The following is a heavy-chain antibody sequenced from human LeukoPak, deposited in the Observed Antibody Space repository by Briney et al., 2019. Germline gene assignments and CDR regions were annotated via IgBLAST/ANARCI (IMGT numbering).Heavy chain of an antibody. Sequence: GASVKVSCTVSGYTLTELSMHWVRQAPGKGLEWMGGFDPEDGETIYAQKFQGRVTMPEDTSTDTAYMELSSLRSEDTAVYYCATDSPPVRTVVGNYYYYYYMDVWGKGTTVTVSS. CDR2: FDPEDGET. CDR3: ATDSPPVRTVVGNYYYYYYMDV. J-gene: IGHJ6*03. D-gene: IGHD4-23*01. V-gene: IGHV1-24*01. CDR1: GYTLTELS.